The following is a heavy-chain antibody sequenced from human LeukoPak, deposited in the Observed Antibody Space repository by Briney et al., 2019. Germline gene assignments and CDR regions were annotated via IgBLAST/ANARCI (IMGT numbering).Heavy chain of an antibody. CDR3: ARQNREMATIQIEY. V-gene: IGHV4-61*01. CDR1: GGSVSSSSSY. D-gene: IGHD5-24*01. CDR2: IYDTGRT. J-gene: IGHJ4*02. Sequence: PSETLSLTCTVSGGSVSSSSSYWTWIRQPPGGGLEWIGFIYDTGRTDYNPSLKTRVTISVDTSKNQFSLKLTSVTAADTAVYYCARQNREMATIQIEYWGQGTLVTVSS.